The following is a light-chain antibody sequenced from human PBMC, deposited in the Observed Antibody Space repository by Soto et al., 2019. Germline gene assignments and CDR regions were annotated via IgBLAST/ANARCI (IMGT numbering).Light chain of an antibody. Sequence: SVLTQPPSASGSPGQSVTISCTGTSSDVGAYNYVSWYQQYPGKAPKLMIYEVSKRPSGVPDRFSGSKSGKTASLTVSGLQPEDEADYYCTSYAGSNIWVFGGGTKLTVL. CDR2: EVS. CDR3: TSYAGSNIWV. J-gene: IGLJ3*02. V-gene: IGLV2-8*01. CDR1: SSDVGAYNY.